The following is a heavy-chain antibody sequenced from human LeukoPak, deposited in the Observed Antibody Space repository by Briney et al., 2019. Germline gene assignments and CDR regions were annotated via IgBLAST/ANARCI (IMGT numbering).Heavy chain of an antibody. CDR1: GGSISSGGYY. J-gene: IGHJ4*02. CDR2: IYHSGST. V-gene: IGHV4-30-2*01. Sequence: PSQTLSLTCTVSGGSISSGGYYWSWIRQPPGKGLEWIGYIYHSGSTYYNPSLKSRVTISVDRSKNQFSLKLSSVTAADTAVYYCARDRGSIAAAGTFDYWGQGTLVTVSS. CDR3: ARDRGSIAAAGTFDY. D-gene: IGHD6-13*01.